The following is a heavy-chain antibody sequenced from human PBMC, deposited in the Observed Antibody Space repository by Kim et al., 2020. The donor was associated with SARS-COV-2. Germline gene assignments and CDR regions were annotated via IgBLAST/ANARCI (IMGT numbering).Heavy chain of an antibody. Sequence: YYNPSLKSRVTISVDTSKNQFSLKLSSVTAADTAVYYCARLGISMVREDYWGQGTLFTASS. D-gene: IGHD3-10*01. CDR3: ARLGISMVREDY. J-gene: IGHJ4*02. V-gene: IGHV4-39*01.